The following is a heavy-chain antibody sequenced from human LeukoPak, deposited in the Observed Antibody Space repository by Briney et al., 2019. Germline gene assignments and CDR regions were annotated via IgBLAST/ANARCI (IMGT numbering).Heavy chain of an antibody. CDR3: ASLHSSSWYSNWFDP. CDR1: GGSISSGGYY. CDR2: IYYSGST. Sequence: SQTLSLTCTVSGGSISSGGYYWSWIRQHPGKGLEWIGYIYYSGSTYYNPSLKSRVTISVDTSKNQFSLKLSSVTAADTAVHYCASLHSSSWYSNWFDPWGQGTLVTVSS. D-gene: IGHD6-13*01. J-gene: IGHJ5*02. V-gene: IGHV4-31*03.